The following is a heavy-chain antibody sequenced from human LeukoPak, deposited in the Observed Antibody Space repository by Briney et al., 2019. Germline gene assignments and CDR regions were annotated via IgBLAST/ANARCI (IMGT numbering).Heavy chain of an antibody. J-gene: IGHJ4*02. D-gene: IGHD3-10*01. Sequence: SVKVSCKASGGTFSSYAISWVRQAPGQGLEWMGGIIPIFGTANYAQKFQGRVTITADESTSTAYMELSSLRTEDTAVYYCARATEYYGSGSYYNHWGQGTLVTVSS. CDR1: GGTFSSYA. CDR2: IIPIFGTA. V-gene: IGHV1-69*13. CDR3: ARATEYYGSGSYYNH.